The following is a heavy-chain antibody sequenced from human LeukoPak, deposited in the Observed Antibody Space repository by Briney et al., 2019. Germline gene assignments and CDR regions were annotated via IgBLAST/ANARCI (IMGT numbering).Heavy chain of an antibody. J-gene: IGHJ4*02. Sequence: GGSLRLSCAASGFTFSSYAMSWVRQAPGKGLEWVSAISGSGGSTYYADSVKGRFTISRDNSKNTLYLQMNSLRAEDTAVYYCARYSGSYYYFDYWGQGTLVTVSS. CDR3: ARYSGSYYYFDY. V-gene: IGHV3-23*01. D-gene: IGHD1-26*01. CDR1: GFTFSSYA. CDR2: ISGSGGST.